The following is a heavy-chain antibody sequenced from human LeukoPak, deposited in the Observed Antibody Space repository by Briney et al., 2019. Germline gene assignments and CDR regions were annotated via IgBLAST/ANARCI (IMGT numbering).Heavy chain of an antibody. CDR3: ARTGNGGDLDI. CDR1: GFTFSNHW. D-gene: IGHD2-8*01. J-gene: IGHJ3*02. CDR2: INGDGNST. V-gene: IGHV3-74*01. Sequence: GGSLRLSCVASGFTFSNHWLHWVRQGPGKGLVWVSRINGDGNSTIYADSVKGRFTISRDNAKSTMYLQMNSLRAEDTAVYYCARTGNGGDLDIWGQGTMVTVSS.